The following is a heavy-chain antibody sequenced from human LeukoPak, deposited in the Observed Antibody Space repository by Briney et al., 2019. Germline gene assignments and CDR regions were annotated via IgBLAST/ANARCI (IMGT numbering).Heavy chain of an antibody. J-gene: IGHJ5*02. Sequence: GGSLRLSCAASGFTFSSYSMNWVRQAPGKGLEWVSSISSSSSYIYYADSVKGRFTISRDSAKNSLYLQMNSLRAEDTAVYYCARLYCSSTSCYGRGDWFDPWGQGTLVTVSS. D-gene: IGHD2-2*01. CDR1: GFTFSSYS. CDR2: ISSSSSYI. V-gene: IGHV3-21*01. CDR3: ARLYCSSTSCYGRGDWFDP.